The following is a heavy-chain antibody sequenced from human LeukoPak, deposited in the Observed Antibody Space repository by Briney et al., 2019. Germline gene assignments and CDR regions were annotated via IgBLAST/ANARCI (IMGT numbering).Heavy chain of an antibody. CDR1: GYTFTSND. CDR3: ARRYAGGWTDY. Sequence: ASVKVSCKASGYTFTSNDINWVRQATGQGLEWMGWMNPESGNTGYEQKLQGRVTMTWNTSISTAYMELSSLGSEDTAVYYCARRYAGGWTDYWGQGTLVTVSS. D-gene: IGHD2-2*01. CDR2: MNPESGNT. J-gene: IGHJ4*02. V-gene: IGHV1-8*01.